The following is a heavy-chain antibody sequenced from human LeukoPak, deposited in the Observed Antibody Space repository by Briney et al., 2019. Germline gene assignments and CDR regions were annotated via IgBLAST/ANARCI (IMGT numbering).Heavy chain of an antibody. D-gene: IGHD3-16*02. J-gene: IGHJ4*02. V-gene: IGHV4-59*01. CDR1: GGSISSYY. Sequence: PSETPSLTCTVSGGSISSYYWSWIRQPPGKGLEWIGYIYYSGSTNYNPSLKSRVTISVDTSKNQFSLKLSSVTAADTAVYYCARVSYDYVWGSYRYQGPFDYWGQGTLVTVSS. CDR3: ARVSYDYVWGSYRYQGPFDY. CDR2: IYYSGST.